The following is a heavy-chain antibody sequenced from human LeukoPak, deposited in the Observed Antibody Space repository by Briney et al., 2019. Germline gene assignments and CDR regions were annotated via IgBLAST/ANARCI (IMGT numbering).Heavy chain of an antibody. Sequence: PGGSLRLSCAASGFTFSSYAMSWVRQAPGKGLEWVSAISGSGGSTYYADSVKGRFTISRDNSKNTLYLQMNSLRAEATAVYYCAKAILDYDAFDIWGQGTMVTVSS. J-gene: IGHJ3*02. V-gene: IGHV3-23*01. D-gene: IGHD4-11*01. CDR2: ISGSGGST. CDR1: GFTFSSYA. CDR3: AKAILDYDAFDI.